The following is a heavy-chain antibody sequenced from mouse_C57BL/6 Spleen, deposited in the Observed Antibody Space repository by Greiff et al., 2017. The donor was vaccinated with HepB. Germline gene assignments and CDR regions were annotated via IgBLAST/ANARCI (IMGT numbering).Heavy chain of an antibody. J-gene: IGHJ1*03. CDR1: GYSFTGYY. D-gene: IGHD2-2*01. Sequence: EVQLQQSGPELVKPGASVKISCKASGYSFTGYYMNWVKQSPEKSLEWIGEINPSTGGTTYNQKFKAKATLTVDKSSSTAYMQLKSLTSEDSAVYDCARRSGSIYDGYDGYDEGWGTGTTVTVSS. CDR2: INPSTGGT. V-gene: IGHV1-42*01. CDR3: ARRSGSIYDGYDGYDEG.